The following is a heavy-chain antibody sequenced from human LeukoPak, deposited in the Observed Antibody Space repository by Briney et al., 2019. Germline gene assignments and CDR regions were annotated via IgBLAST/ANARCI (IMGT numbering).Heavy chain of an antibody. J-gene: IGHJ4*02. CDR1: GYTFTSYD. Sequence: GASVKVSCKASGYTFTSYDINRVRQATGQGLEWMGWMNPNSGNTGYAQKFQGRVTITRNTSISTAYMELSSLRSEDTAVYYCARAGYDHPFDYWGQGTLVTVSS. D-gene: IGHD5-12*01. CDR2: MNPNSGNT. V-gene: IGHV1-8*03. CDR3: ARAGYDHPFDY.